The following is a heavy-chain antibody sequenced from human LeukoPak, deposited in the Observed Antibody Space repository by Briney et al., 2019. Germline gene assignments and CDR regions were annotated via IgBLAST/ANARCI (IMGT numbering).Heavy chain of an antibody. CDR3: ATKRMATIPVGFDY. CDR2: INAGNGNT. J-gene: IGHJ4*02. D-gene: IGHD5-24*01. Sequence: ASVKVSCKASGYTFTSYAMHWVRQAPGQRLEWTGWINAGNGNTKYSQKFQGRVTMTRDTSISTAYMELSRLRSDDTAVYYCATKRMATIPVGFDYWGQGTLVTVSS. CDR1: GYTFTSYA. V-gene: IGHV1-3*01.